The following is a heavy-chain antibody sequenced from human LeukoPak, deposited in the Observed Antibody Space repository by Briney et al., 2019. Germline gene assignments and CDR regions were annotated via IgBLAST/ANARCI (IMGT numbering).Heavy chain of an antibody. CDR3: AKDPGGRGGYRLRYYYMDV. CDR2: IRYDGSNK. Sequence: GGSLRLSCPASGFTFSSYGMHWVRQAPGKGLEWVAFIRYDGSNKYYADSVKGRFTISRDNSKNTLYLQMNSLRAEDTAVYYCAKDPGGRGGYRLRYYYMDVWGKGTTVTVSS. V-gene: IGHV3-30*02. D-gene: IGHD6-19*01. CDR1: GFTFSSYG. J-gene: IGHJ6*03.